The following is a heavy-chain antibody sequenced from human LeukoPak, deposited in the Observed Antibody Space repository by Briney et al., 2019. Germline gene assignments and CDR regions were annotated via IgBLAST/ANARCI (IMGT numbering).Heavy chain of an antibody. V-gene: IGHV3-30*03. D-gene: IGHD4-17*01. CDR1: GFSFSSHG. J-gene: IGHJ4*02. CDR2: ISYDGSNK. Sequence: GGSLRLSCAASGFSFSSHGMHWVRQAPGKGLEWVAVISYDGSNKYYADSVKGRFTISRDNSKNTLYLQMNSLRAEDTAVYYCARATTVTNVFDYWGQGTLVTVSS. CDR3: ARATTVTNVFDY.